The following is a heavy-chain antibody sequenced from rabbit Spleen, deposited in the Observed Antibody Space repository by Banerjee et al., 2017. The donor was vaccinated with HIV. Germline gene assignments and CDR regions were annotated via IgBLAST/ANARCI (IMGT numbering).Heavy chain of an antibody. J-gene: IGHJ4*01. CDR1: GFTISSSYY. V-gene: IGHV1S40*01. CDR2: IYADFSGST. CDR3: ARGSATMSMVITGYYLNL. D-gene: IGHD2-1*01. Sequence: QSLEESGGDKVKSGASLTLTCTDYGFTISSSYYMCWVRQAPGKGLECIACIYADFSGSTYYASWAKGRFTISKTSSTTVTLQMTILTVAVTATYFCARGSATMSMVITGYYLNLWGQGTLVTVS.